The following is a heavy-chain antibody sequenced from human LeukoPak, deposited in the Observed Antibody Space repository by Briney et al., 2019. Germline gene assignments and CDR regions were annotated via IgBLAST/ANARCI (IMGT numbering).Heavy chain of an antibody. Sequence: SETLSLTCTVSGGSISSYYWSWIRQPPGKGLEWIGYIYYSGSTNYNPSLKSRVTISVDTSKNQFSLELSSVTAADTAVYYCARDNDYGDYFQHWGQGTLVTVSS. V-gene: IGHV4-59*01. CDR1: GGSISSYY. D-gene: IGHD4-17*01. CDR3: ARDNDYGDYFQH. J-gene: IGHJ1*01. CDR2: IYYSGST.